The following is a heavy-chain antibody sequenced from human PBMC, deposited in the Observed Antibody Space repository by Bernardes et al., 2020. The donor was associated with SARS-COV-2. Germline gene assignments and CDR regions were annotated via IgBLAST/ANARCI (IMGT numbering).Heavy chain of an antibody. CDR1: GYTFTGYY. D-gene: IGHD2-8*01. J-gene: IGHJ6*02. Sequence: ASVKVSCKASGYTFTGYYMHWVRQAPGQGLEWMGWINPNSGGTNYAQKFQGRVTMTRDTSISTAYMELSRLRSDDTAVYYCARARGYCTNGVCGFSYYGMDVWGQGTTVTVSS. CDR3: ARARGYCTNGVCGFSYYGMDV. V-gene: IGHV1-2*02. CDR2: INPNSGGT.